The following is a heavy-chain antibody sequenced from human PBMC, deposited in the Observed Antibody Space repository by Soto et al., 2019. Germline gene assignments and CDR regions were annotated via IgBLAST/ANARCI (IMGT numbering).Heavy chain of an antibody. CDR2: INHSGST. J-gene: IGHJ6*02. V-gene: IGHV4-34*01. CDR1: GGSFSGYY. Sequence: SETLSLTCAVYGGSFSGYYWSWIRQPPGKGLDWIGEINHSGSTNHNPSLKSRVTISVDTSKNQFSLKLSSVTAADTAVYYCASRDGAAAGYYYYGMDVWGQGTTVTVSS. D-gene: IGHD6-13*01. CDR3: ASRDGAAAGYYYYGMDV.